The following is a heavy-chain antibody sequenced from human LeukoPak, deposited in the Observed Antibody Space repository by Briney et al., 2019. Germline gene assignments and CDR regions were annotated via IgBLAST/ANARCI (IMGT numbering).Heavy chain of an antibody. D-gene: IGHD2/OR15-2a*01. Sequence: GGSLRLSCAASGFTFSDYYMSWIRQAPGKGLEWVSYISSRSGGSIYYADSVEGRFTISRDNAKNSLYLQLNSLRAEDTAVYYCARDATTSARFFDYWGQGTLVTVSS. V-gene: IGHV3-11*01. CDR2: ISSRSGGSI. J-gene: IGHJ4*02. CDR3: ARDATTSARFFDY. CDR1: GFTFSDYY.